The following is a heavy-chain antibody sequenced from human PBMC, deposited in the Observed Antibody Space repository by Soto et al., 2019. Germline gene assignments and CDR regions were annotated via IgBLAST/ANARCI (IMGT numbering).Heavy chain of an antibody. CDR2: IWYDGSNK. J-gene: IGHJ4*02. Sequence: QVQLVESGGGVVQPGRSLRLSCAASGFTFSSYGMHWVRQAPGKGLEWVAVIWYDGSNKYYADSVKDRFTIARDNSKNTLYLQMNSLRAEDTAVYYCAATWFGESPCDYWGQGTLVTVSS. D-gene: IGHD3-10*01. CDR3: AATWFGESPCDY. V-gene: IGHV3-33*01. CDR1: GFTFSSYG.